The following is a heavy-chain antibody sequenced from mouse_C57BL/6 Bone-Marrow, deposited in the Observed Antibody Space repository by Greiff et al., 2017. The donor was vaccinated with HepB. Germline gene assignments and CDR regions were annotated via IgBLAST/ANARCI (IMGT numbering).Heavy chain of an antibody. V-gene: IGHV1-82*01. Sequence: VQLQESGPELVKPGASVKISCKASGYAFRSSWMNWVKQRPGKGLEWIGRIYPGDGDTNYNGKFKGKATLTADKSSSTAYMQLSSLTSEDSAVYFCARASYDGTYWGQGTLVTVSA. CDR2: IYPGDGDT. D-gene: IGHD2-3*01. CDR3: ARASYDGTY. CDR1: GYAFRSSW. J-gene: IGHJ3*01.